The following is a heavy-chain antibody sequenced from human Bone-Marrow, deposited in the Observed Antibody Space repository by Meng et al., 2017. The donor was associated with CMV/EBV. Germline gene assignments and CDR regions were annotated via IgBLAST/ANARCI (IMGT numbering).Heavy chain of an antibody. CDR3: TKSRNGYGGEDY. CDR2: ISDSGGNT. J-gene: IGHJ4*02. V-gene: IGHV3-23*01. D-gene: IGHD5-12*01. Sequence: GGSLRLSCAASGFTFSSYAMNWVRQFPGKGLECVSTISDSGGNTYYADSVKGRFTISRDNSKNTLYLQMNSLRAEDTAVYYCTKSRNGYGGEDYWGQGTLVTVSS. CDR1: GFTFSSYA.